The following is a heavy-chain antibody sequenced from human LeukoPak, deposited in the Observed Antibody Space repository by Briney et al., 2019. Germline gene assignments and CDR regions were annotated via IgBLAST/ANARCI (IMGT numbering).Heavy chain of an antibody. V-gene: IGHV3-7*01. D-gene: IGHD6-13*01. Sequence: GGSLRLSCAVSGFILSSYWMNWVRQAPRKGLEGVASIKQDGGEKLYVLSVKGRFTISRDNAKNSLYLKMGRLRGEDTAVYYCARDGTAAGLYFDLWGQGTLVTVSS. CDR2: IKQDGGEK. CDR1: GFILSSYW. CDR3: ARDGTAAGLYFDL. J-gene: IGHJ4*01.